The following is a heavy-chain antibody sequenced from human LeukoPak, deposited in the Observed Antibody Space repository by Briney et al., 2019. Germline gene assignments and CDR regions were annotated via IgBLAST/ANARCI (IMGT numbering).Heavy chain of an antibody. CDR3: ARAQEGCSRSSCYLGP. Sequence: SETPSLTCAISGASITSTNWWVWVRQPPGKGLEWIGEMHHSGRTNYNPSLRSRVAMSLDKSNNQFYLRLSSVAAADTALYYCARAQEGCSRSSCYLGPWGQGTQVTVSS. CDR1: GASITSTNW. D-gene: IGHD2-2*01. J-gene: IGHJ5*02. CDR2: MHHSGRT. V-gene: IGHV4-4*02.